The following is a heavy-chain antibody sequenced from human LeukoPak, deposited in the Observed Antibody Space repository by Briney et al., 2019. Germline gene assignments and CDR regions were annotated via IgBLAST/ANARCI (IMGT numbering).Heavy chain of an antibody. CDR2: IDYGGSA. Sequence: NPSETLSLTCTVSGGSISSYDWTWIRQPPGKGLEWIGYIDYGGSANYNPSLKSRVTISIDTSKNQFSLKLNSVTAADTAVYYCARDLVGYYHYYMDVWGKGTTVTVPS. J-gene: IGHJ6*03. CDR1: GGSISSYD. V-gene: IGHV4-59*01. CDR3: ARDLVGYYHYYMDV. D-gene: IGHD6-6*01.